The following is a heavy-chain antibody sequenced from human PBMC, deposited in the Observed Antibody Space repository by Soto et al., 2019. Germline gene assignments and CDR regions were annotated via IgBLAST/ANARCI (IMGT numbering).Heavy chain of an antibody. CDR1: GYTFTSYG. V-gene: IGHV1-18*04. Sequence: ASVKVSCKASGYTFTSYGISGVRQAPGRGLEWMGWISAYNGNTNYAQKLQGRVTMTTDTSTSTAYMELRSLRSDDTAVYYCARDAPYDSSGYYYGRFDPCGQGTLVTVSS. CDR2: ISAYNGNT. D-gene: IGHD3-22*01. J-gene: IGHJ5*02. CDR3: ARDAPYDSSGYYYGRFDP.